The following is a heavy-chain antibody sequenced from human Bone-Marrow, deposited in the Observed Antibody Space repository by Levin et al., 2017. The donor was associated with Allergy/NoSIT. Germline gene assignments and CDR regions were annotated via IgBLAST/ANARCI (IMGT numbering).Heavy chain of an antibody. J-gene: IGHJ4*02. Sequence: LRLSCAVSGDSISSGGYSWSWIRQPPGKGLEWIGYIYHSGDTFYNPSLESRVTISLDRSKNHFSLKLSSVTAADTAVYFCARAYCTNAVCYRANYYFDYWGQGTLVTVSS. CDR1: GDSISSGGYS. CDR3: ARAYCTNAVCYRANYYFDY. CDR2: IYHSGDT. D-gene: IGHD2-8*01. V-gene: IGHV4-30-2*01.